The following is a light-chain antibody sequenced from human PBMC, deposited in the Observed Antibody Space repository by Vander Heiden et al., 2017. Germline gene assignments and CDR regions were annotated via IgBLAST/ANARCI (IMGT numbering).Light chain of an antibody. Sequence: SYELTQPPSVSVSPGQTASITCPGDKLGDKYACWYQQKPGQSPVLVIYRDSKRPSGIPERFSGSNSGNTATLTFSGTQAMDEADYYCQAWDSSTAVFGGGTKLTVL. V-gene: IGLV3-1*01. CDR3: QAWDSSTAV. CDR1: KLGDKY. J-gene: IGLJ2*01. CDR2: RDS.